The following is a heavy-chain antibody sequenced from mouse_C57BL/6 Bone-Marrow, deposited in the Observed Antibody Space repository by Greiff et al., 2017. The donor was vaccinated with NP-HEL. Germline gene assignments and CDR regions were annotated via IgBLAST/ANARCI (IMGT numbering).Heavy chain of an antibody. J-gene: IGHJ4*01. CDR1: GYTFTSYW. V-gene: IGHV1-64*01. CDR3: ARRIGPFMDY. CDR2: IHPNSGST. D-gene: IGHD3-1*01. Sequence: QVHVKQSGAELVKPGASVKLSCKASGYTFTSYWMHWVKQRPGQGLEWIGMIHPNSGSTNYNEKFKSKATLTVDKSSSTAYMQLSSLTSEDSAVYYCARRIGPFMDYWGQGTSVTVSS.